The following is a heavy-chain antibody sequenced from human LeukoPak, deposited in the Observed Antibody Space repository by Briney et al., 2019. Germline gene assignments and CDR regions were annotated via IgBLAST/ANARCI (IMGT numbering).Heavy chain of an antibody. CDR3: ARAPRRYSSSWYLFFDY. Sequence: SETLSLTCAVYGGSFSGYYWSWIRQPPGKGLEWIGEINHSGSTNYNPSLKSRVTISVDTSKNQFSLKLSSVTAADTAVYYCARAPRRYSSSWYLFFDYWGQGTLVTVSS. CDR2: INHSGST. J-gene: IGHJ4*02. CDR1: GGSFSGYY. D-gene: IGHD6-13*01. V-gene: IGHV4-34*01.